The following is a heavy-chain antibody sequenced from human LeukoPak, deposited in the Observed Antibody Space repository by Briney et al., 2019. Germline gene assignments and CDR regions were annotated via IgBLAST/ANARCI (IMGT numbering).Heavy chain of an antibody. J-gene: IGHJ6*03. CDR3: ARTVKRYYYYYYMNV. CDR1: GGSISSGSYY. V-gene: IGHV4-61*02. Sequence: SETLSLTCSVSGGSISSGSYYWSWIRQPAGKGLEWIGRIYTSGSTNYNPSLKSRVTISVGTSKNQFSLKLSSVTAADTAVYYCARTVKRYYYYYYMNVWGKGTTVTVSS. D-gene: IGHD1-1*01. CDR2: IYTSGST.